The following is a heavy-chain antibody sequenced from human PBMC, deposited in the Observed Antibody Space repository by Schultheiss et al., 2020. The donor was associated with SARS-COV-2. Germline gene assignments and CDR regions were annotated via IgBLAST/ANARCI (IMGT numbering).Heavy chain of an antibody. J-gene: IGHJ6*02. CDR3: ARFIPGEKYGVDV. D-gene: IGHD3-10*01. V-gene: IGHV3-11*04. Sequence: GGSLRLSCAASGFSFSDHYMTWIRQAPGKGLEWLSFISGSGGSTYYADSVKGRFTISRDNSKNTLYLQMNSLRAEDTAVYYCARFIPGEKYGVDVWGQGTTVTVSS. CDR2: ISGSGGST. CDR1: GFSFSDHY.